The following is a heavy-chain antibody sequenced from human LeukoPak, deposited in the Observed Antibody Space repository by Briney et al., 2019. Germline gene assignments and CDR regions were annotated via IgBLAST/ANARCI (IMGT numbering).Heavy chain of an antibody. J-gene: IGHJ5*02. CDR1: GYSIISGYS. CDR3: ARAYCSSTSCYTEGWFDP. V-gene: IGHV4-38-2*02. Sequence: SETLSLTCTVSGYSIISGYSWEWIRQPPGRGLDWIGSFRYSGSTYYNPSLMSRVTISGDTSKNQFSLRLSSVTAADTAVYYCARAYCSSTSCYTEGWFDPWGQGTLVTVSS. D-gene: IGHD2-2*02. CDR2: FRYSGST.